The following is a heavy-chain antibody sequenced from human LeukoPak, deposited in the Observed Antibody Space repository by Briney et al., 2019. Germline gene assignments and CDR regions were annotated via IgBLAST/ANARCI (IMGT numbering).Heavy chain of an antibody. J-gene: IGHJ1*01. Sequence: PSETLSLTCTVSGGSISSGGYYWSWIRQHPGKGLEWIGYIYYSGSTYYNPSLKSRVTISVDTSKNQFSLKLSSVTAADTAVYYCARAGGSLAAGGTEGINFQYWGQGTLVTVSS. D-gene: IGHD6-13*01. CDR3: ARAGGSLAAGGTEGINFQY. CDR1: GGSISSGGYY. V-gene: IGHV4-31*03. CDR2: IYYSGST.